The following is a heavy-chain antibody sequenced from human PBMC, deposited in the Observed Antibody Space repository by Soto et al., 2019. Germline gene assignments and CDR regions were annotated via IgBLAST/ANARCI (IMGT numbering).Heavy chain of an antibody. Sequence: QVQLQESGPGLVKPSETLSLTCTVSGGSITGYYWTWIRQPPGKGLEWIGYVFYKGNTNYNPSLKSRATISGATSANQFSLGLSSVTAADTAVYYCARSGDSFGFTDYWGQGTLVTVSS. J-gene: IGHJ4*02. CDR2: VFYKGNT. CDR3: ARSGDSFGFTDY. V-gene: IGHV4-59*01. CDR1: GGSITGYY. D-gene: IGHD5-18*01.